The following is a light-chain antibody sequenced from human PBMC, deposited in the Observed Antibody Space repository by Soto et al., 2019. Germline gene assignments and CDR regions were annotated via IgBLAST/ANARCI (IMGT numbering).Light chain of an antibody. Sequence: EIVMTQSPATLSVSPGERVTLSCRASQSVSGNLAWYQQKPDQAPRLLIYGASTRATGIPARFSGSGSGTEFTLTISSLQSEDFAVYYCQQYNNWLFTFGGGTRVEIK. V-gene: IGKV3-15*01. CDR1: QSVSGN. CDR3: QQYNNWLFT. J-gene: IGKJ4*01. CDR2: GAS.